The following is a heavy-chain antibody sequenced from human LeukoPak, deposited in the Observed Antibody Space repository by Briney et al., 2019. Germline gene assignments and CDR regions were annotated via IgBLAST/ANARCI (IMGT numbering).Heavy chain of an antibody. CDR1: GISFMSSA. Sequence: GASVKVSCKASGISFMSSAVQWVRQARGQRFEWIGWIVVGSGVTNYAQKFLERVTITRDMSTSTVFMELSSLRSEDTALYYCAAEKRLYCSGGACYPDAFDIWGQGTMVTVSS. J-gene: IGHJ3*02. CDR3: AAEKRLYCSGGACYPDAFDI. CDR2: IVVGSGVT. V-gene: IGHV1-58*01. D-gene: IGHD2-15*01.